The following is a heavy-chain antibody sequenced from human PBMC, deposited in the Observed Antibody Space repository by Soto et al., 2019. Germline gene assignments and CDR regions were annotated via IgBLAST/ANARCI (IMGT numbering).Heavy chain of an antibody. V-gene: IGHV5-51*01. Sequence: GESLKISCKGSGYSFTSYWIGWVRQMPGKGLEWMGIIYPGDSDTRYSPSFQGQVTISADKSISTAYLQWSSLKASDTAMYYCARLKPCSSTSVRCYYYGMDVWGQGTTVTVSS. J-gene: IGHJ6*02. CDR2: IYPGDSDT. D-gene: IGHD2-2*01. CDR1: GYSFTSYW. CDR3: ARLKPCSSTSVRCYYYGMDV.